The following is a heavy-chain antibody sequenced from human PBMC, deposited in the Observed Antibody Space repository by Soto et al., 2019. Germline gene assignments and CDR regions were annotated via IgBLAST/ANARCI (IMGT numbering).Heavy chain of an antibody. Sequence: SETLSLTCTVSGDSISSGDYHWSWIRQHPGKGLEWIGYIYNSGSVYYNPSLKSRVSISVDTSKNQFSLRLTSVTAADTAMYSCARGESGDSYYWGQGTLVTVSS. CDR3: ARGESGDSYY. V-gene: IGHV4-31*03. J-gene: IGHJ4*02. D-gene: IGHD2-15*01. CDR1: GDSISSGDYH. CDR2: IYNSGSV.